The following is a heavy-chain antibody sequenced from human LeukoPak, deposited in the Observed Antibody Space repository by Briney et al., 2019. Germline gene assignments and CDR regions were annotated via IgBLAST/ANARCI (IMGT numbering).Heavy chain of an antibody. CDR1: GGSFSGYY. V-gene: IGHV4-34*01. Sequence: SETLSLTCAVYGGSFSGYYWSWIRQPPGKGLEWIGEINHSGSTNHNPSLKSRVTMSVDTSKNQFSLKLNSVTAADTAVYYCARGKKGPREYYGMDVWGQGTTVTVSS. J-gene: IGHJ6*02. CDR3: ARGKKGPREYYGMDV. CDR2: INHSGST.